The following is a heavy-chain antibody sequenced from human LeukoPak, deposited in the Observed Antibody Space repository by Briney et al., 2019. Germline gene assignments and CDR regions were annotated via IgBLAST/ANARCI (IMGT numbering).Heavy chain of an antibody. CDR1: GYRLSSGYH. CDR2: IDYSGST. D-gene: IGHD3-16*01. V-gene: IGHV4-38-2*02. Sequence: SGTLSLTCTVSGYRLSSGYHWGWIRQTPGKGLEWLGSIDYSGSTNYNPSLKSRVTISVDTSKNQFSLKLSSVTAADTAVYYCARETSQKGAHYMDVWGKGTTVTISS. CDR3: ARETSQKGAHYMDV. J-gene: IGHJ6*03.